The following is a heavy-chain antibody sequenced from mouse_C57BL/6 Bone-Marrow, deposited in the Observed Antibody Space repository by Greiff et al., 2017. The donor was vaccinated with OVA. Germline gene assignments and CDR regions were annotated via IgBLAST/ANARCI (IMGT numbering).Heavy chain of an antibody. Sequence: DVQLQESGGGLVQPKGSLKLSCAASGFSFNTYAMNWVRQAPGKGLEWVARIRSKSNNYATYYADSVKDRFTISRDDSESMLYLQMNNLKTEDTAMYYCVSQGDYPSMDYWGQGTSVTVSS. D-gene: IGHD2-4*01. V-gene: IGHV10-1*01. CDR1: GFSFNTYA. J-gene: IGHJ4*01. CDR3: VSQGDYPSMDY. CDR2: IRSKSNNYAT.